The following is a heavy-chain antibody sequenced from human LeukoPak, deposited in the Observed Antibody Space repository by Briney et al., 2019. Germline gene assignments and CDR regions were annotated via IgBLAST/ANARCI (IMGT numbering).Heavy chain of an antibody. CDR2: ISAYNGNT. D-gene: IGHD3-22*01. Sequence: ASVKDSCKASGYTFTSYGISWVRQAPGQGLEWMGWISAYNGNTNYAQKLQGRVTMTTDTSTSTAYMELRSLRSDDTAVYYCARDQYYYDSSGYWGYWGQGTLVTVSS. V-gene: IGHV1-18*01. CDR1: GYTFTSYG. CDR3: ARDQYYYDSSGYWGY. J-gene: IGHJ4*02.